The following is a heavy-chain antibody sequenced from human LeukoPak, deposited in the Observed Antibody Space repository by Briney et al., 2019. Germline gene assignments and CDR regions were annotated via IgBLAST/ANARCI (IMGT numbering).Heavy chain of an antibody. CDR1: GYIFTNYW. J-gene: IGHJ3*02. D-gene: IGHD3-22*01. V-gene: IGHV5-51*01. Sequence: GESLKISCKGSGYIFTNYWIGWVRQMPGKGLEWMGIIYPGDSDTRYSPSFQGQVTISADKSISTAYLQWSSLKASDTAMYYCARQRSTAYYDSSGLPYDAFDIWGQGTMVTVSS. CDR2: IYPGDSDT. CDR3: ARQRSTAYYDSSGLPYDAFDI.